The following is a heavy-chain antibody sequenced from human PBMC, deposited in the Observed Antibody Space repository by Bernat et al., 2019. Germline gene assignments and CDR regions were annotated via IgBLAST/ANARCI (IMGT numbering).Heavy chain of an antibody. CDR2: INHSGST. CDR3: ARGFGNSANFGTWFDP. D-gene: IGHD1-14*01. Sequence: QVQLQQWGAGLLKPSETLSLTCAVYGGSVSGYYWSWIRQPPGKGLEWIGEINHSGSTNYNPSLKSRVTISVDTTKNQFSLKLSSVTAADTAVYYCARGFGNSANFGTWFDPWGQGTLVTVSS. CDR1: GGSVSGYY. J-gene: IGHJ5*02. V-gene: IGHV4-34*01.